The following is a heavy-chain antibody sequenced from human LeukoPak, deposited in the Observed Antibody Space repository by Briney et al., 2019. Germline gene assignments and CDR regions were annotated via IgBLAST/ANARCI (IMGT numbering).Heavy chain of an antibody. Sequence: GRSLRLSCAASGFTFTSYAMSWVRQAPGKGLEWVSYISSSSSYTNYADSVKGRFTISRDNAKNSLYLQMNSLRAEDTAVYYCARALAARNLFDYWGQGTLVTVSS. CDR3: ARALAARNLFDY. CDR2: ISSSSSYT. J-gene: IGHJ4*02. D-gene: IGHD2-15*01. V-gene: IGHV3-21*05. CDR1: GFTFTSYA.